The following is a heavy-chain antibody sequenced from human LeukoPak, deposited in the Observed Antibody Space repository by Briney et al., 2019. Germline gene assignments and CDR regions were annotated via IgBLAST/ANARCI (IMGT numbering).Heavy chain of an antibody. CDR2: ISSTSTYI. CDR3: ARVVSAMGV. CDR1: GFTFSAYS. J-gene: IGHJ6*02. D-gene: IGHD6-25*01. Sequence: GGSLRLSCAASGFTFSAYSMNWVRQAPGKGLEWVSSISSTSTYIYYADSMKGRFTISRDNAKNSLYLQMNSLRAEDTAVYYCARVVSAMGVWGQGTTVTVSS. V-gene: IGHV3-21*01.